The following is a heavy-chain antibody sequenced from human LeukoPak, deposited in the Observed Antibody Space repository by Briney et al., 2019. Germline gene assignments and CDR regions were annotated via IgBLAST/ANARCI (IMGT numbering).Heavy chain of an antibody. Sequence: SSVKVSCKASGGTFSSYAISWVRQAPGQGLEWMGGIIPIFGTANYAQKFQGRVTITADESTSTAYMELSSLRSEDTAVYYCAGGPLLDYYYYMDVWGKGTTVTVSS. V-gene: IGHV1-69*01. D-gene: IGHD2-15*01. CDR3: AGGPLLDYYYYMDV. J-gene: IGHJ6*03. CDR2: IIPIFGTA. CDR1: GGTFSSYA.